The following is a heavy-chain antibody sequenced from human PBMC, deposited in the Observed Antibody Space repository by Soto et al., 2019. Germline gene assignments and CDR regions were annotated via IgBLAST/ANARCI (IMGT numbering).Heavy chain of an antibody. CDR3: ARHDYGSAWQPYNWFDP. CDR1: GLAISSTNFY. CDR2: FYYSGAT. V-gene: IGHV4-39*01. D-gene: IGHD6-25*01. J-gene: IGHJ5*02. Sequence: PSETLSLTCALSGLAISSTNFYSGWLRQPPGKGLEWIVSFYYSGATYYNPSLKSRVTISVDTSKNQFSLTLSSVTATDTAVYYCARHDYGSAWQPYNWFDPWGQGTLVTVSS.